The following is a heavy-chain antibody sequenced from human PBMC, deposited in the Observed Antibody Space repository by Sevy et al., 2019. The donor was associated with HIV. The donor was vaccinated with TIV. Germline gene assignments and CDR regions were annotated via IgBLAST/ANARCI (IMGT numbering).Heavy chain of an antibody. CDR2: ISYDGSNK. V-gene: IGHV3-30-3*01. Sequence: GGSLRLSCAASGFTFSSYAMHWVRQAPGKGLEWVAVISYDGSNKYYADSVKGRFTISRDNSKNTLYLQMNSLRAEDTATSYCARVVAAAGTGVFDYWGQGTLVTVSS. CDR3: ARVVAAAGTGVFDY. CDR1: GFTFSSYA. D-gene: IGHD6-13*01. J-gene: IGHJ4*02.